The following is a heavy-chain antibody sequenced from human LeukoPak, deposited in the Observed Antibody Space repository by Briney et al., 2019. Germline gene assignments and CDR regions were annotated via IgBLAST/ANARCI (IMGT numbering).Heavy chain of an antibody. D-gene: IGHD6-19*01. CDR1: GFTFSSYG. Sequence: GGSLRLSCAASGFTFSSYGTHWVRQAPGKGLEWVAVISYDGSNKYYADSVKGRFTISRDNSKNTLYLQMNSLRAEDTAVYYCAKDRIAVAATGYYMDVWGKGTTVTISS. CDR2: ISYDGSNK. J-gene: IGHJ6*03. V-gene: IGHV3-30*18. CDR3: AKDRIAVAATGYYMDV.